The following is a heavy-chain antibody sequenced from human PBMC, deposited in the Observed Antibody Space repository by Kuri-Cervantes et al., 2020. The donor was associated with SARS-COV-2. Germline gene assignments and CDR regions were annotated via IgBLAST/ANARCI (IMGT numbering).Heavy chain of an antibody. CDR3: AGDHYYYYYMDV. CDR1: GFTFSSYA. V-gene: IGHV3-23*01. D-gene: IGHD3-10*01. J-gene: IGHJ6*03. CDR2: ISGSGGST. Sequence: GESLKISCAASGFTFSSYAMSWVRQAPGKGLEWVSAISGSGGSTYYADSVKGRFTVSRDNAKNSLYLQMNSLRAEDTAVYYCAGDHYYYYYMDVWGKGTTVTVSS.